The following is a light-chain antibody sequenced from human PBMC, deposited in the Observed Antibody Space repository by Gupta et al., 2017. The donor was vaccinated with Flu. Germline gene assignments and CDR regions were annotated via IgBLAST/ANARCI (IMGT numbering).Light chain of an antibody. CDR1: QRVSSGY. J-gene: IGKJ4*01. Sequence: GILSLSAGERATLSCRASQRVSSGYLAWYQQRHGQAHRLLIYDESRRARGIPDRFSGSGSGTDFTLTSSRLEPEDVAVYYCQQYGRSLTFGGGTKVEIK. V-gene: IGKV3-20*01. CDR3: QQYGRSLT. CDR2: DES.